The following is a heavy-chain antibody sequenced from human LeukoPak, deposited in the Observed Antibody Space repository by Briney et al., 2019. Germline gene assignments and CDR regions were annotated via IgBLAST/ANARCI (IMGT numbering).Heavy chain of an antibody. V-gene: IGHV3-23*01. CDR3: AKDRSRWYFFDY. J-gene: IGHJ4*02. CDR1: GFTFSSYW. D-gene: IGHD1-14*01. CDR2: ISGSGGST. Sequence: GGSLRLSCAASGFTFSSYWMSWVRQAPGKGLEWVSAISGSGGSTYYADSVKGRFTISRDNSKNTLYLQMNSLRAEDTAVYYCAKDRSRWYFFDYWGQGTLVTVSS.